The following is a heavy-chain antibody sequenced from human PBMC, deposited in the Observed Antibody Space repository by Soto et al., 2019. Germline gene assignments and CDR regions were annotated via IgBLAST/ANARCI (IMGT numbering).Heavy chain of an antibody. Sequence: PSETLSLTSTVSGGSISSGGYYWSWIRQHPGKGLEWIGYIYYSGSTYYNPSLKSRVTISVDTSKNQSSLKLSSVTAADTAVYYCARVRCSSTSCYVCRVFGGGLCGRSTSRVGYYYYGMDVWGQGTTVTVSS. V-gene: IGHV4-31*03. CDR1: GGSISSGGYY. D-gene: IGHD2-2*01. J-gene: IGHJ6*02. CDR2: IYYSGST. CDR3: ARVRCSSTSCYVCRVFGGGLCGRSTSRVGYYYYGMDV.